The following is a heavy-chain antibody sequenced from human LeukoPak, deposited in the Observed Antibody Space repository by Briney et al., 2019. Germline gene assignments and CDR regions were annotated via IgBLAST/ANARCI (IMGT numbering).Heavy chain of an antibody. J-gene: IGHJ3*02. Sequence: GGSLRLSCAASGFTFSSYWMHWVRQAPGKGLVWVSRINSDGSSTSYADSVKGRFTISRDNAKNTLYLQMNSLRAEDTALYYCARHTYGDYDGFYIWGQGKMVTVSS. D-gene: IGHD4-17*01. CDR1: GFTFSSYW. V-gene: IGHV3-74*01. CDR3: ARHTYGDYDGFYI. CDR2: INSDGSST.